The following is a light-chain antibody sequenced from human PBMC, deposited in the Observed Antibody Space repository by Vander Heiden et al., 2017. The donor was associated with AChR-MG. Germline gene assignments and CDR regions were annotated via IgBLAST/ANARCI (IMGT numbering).Light chain of an antibody. CDR3: QQYGSSPGT. CDR1: QSVSSGY. J-gene: IGKJ3*01. V-gene: IGKV3-20*01. Sequence: IVLTQSPGTLSLSPGERATLSCRASQSVSSGYLAWYQRRPGQAPRLLIFGASSRATGIPDRFSGGGFGTDFTLTISRLEPEDFAVYYCQQYGSSPGTFGHGTTVEVK. CDR2: GAS.